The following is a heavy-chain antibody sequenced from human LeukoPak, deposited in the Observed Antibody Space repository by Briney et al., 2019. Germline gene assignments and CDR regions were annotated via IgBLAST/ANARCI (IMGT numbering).Heavy chain of an antibody. CDR1: GFTFSSYS. Sequence: PGGSLRLSCAASGFTFSSYSMNWVRQAPGKGLEWVAVIAYDGNNTYYGDSVRGRFTISRDNSKKMVYLEMNSLRVEDTAVYYCAKTGMLRRVGYLDVWGKGPAVIVSS. CDR2: IAYDGNNT. D-gene: IGHD1-1*01. J-gene: IGHJ6*04. CDR3: AKTGMLRRVGYLDV. V-gene: IGHV3-30*18.